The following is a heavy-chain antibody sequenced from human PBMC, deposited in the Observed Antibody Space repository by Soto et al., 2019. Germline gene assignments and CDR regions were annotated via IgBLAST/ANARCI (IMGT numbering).Heavy chain of an antibody. CDR1: GGSFSGYY. D-gene: IGHD3-10*01. CDR2: INHSGST. V-gene: IGHV4-34*01. J-gene: IGHJ6*03. Sequence: SETLSLTCAVYGGSFSGYYWSWIRQPPGKGLEWIGEINHSGSTNYNPSLKSRVTISVDTSKNQFSLKLSFVTAADTAVYYCARGRVLGITMVRGVRDYYYYMDVWGKGTTVTVSS. CDR3: ARGRVLGITMVRGVRDYYYYMDV.